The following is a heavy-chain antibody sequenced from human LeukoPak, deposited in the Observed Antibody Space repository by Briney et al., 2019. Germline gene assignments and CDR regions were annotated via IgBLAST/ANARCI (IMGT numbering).Heavy chain of an antibody. J-gene: IGHJ6*04. CDR1: GGSISSSSYY. CDR2: IYYSGST. D-gene: IGHD3-10*01. CDR3: ARDAGVVRGVIGYYYYGMDV. V-gene: IGHV4-39*07. Sequence: SETLSLTCTVSGGSISSSSYYWGWIRQPPGKGLEWIGSIYYSGSTYYNPSLKSRVTISVDTSKNQFSLKLSSVTAADTAVYYCARDAGVVRGVIGYYYYGMDVWGKGTTVTVSS.